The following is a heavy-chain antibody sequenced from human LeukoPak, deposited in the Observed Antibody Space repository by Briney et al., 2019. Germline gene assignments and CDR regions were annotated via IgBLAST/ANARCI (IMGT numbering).Heavy chain of an antibody. D-gene: IGHD1-26*01. V-gene: IGHV3-23*01. Sequence: GGSLRLSCAASKFAFSSYAMSWVRQAPGKGLEWVSAISGSGGSTYYADSVKGRFTISRDNSKNTLYLQMNSLRAEDTAVYYCAKLTRWELLPPDPWGQGTLVTVSP. CDR2: ISGSGGST. CDR3: AKLTRWELLPPDP. CDR1: KFAFSSYA. J-gene: IGHJ5*02.